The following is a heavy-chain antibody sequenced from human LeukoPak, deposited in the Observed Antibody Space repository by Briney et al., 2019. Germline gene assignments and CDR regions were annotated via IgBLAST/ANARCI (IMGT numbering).Heavy chain of an antibody. CDR1: GGSISSYY. Sequence: PSETLSLTCTVSGGSISSYYWSWIRQPPGKGLEWIGSIDYSETIYYNPSLESRVTISVDTSNNQFSLKLSSVTAADTAVYYCARHVTYSYGLGYYFDYWGQGTLVIVSS. CDR3: ARHVTYSYGLGYYFDY. J-gene: IGHJ4*02. CDR2: IDYSETI. D-gene: IGHD5-18*01. V-gene: IGHV4-39*01.